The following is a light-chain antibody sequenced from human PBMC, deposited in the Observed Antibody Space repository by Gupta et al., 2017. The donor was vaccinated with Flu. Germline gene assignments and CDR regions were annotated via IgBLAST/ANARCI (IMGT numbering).Light chain of an antibody. Sequence: PSTLSASVGDRVTITCRASQSINSWLAWYQQKPGKAPKLLIYKASSLESGVPSRFSGRGPGTEFTLTISSLQPDDFATYYCQQYESVGITFGTGTKVDVK. J-gene: IGKJ3*01. CDR1: QSINSW. CDR3: QQYESVGIT. CDR2: KAS. V-gene: IGKV1-5*03.